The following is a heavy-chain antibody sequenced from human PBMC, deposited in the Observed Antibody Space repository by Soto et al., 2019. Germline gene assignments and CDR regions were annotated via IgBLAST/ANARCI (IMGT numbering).Heavy chain of an antibody. V-gene: IGHV4-59*01. J-gene: IGHJ4*02. CDR1: GGSISSYY. D-gene: IGHD2-21*02. CDR3: ARAAYCGGDCYHIDY. Sequence: LSLTCTVSGGSISSYYWSWMRQPPGKGLEWIGYIYYSGSTNYNPSLKSRVTISVDTSKNQFSLKLSSVTAADTAVYYCARAAYCGGDCYHIDYWGQGTLVTV. CDR2: IYYSGST.